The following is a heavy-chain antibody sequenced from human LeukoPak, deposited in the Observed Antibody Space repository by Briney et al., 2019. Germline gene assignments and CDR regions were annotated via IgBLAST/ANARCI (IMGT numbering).Heavy chain of an antibody. CDR3: ARGPRFAIRLIVVVTKGHFDY. CDR2: ISGSGGST. V-gene: IGHV3-23*01. CDR1: GFTFSSYG. D-gene: IGHD3-22*01. J-gene: IGHJ4*02. Sequence: GGSLRLSCAASGFTFSSYGMSWVRQAPGKGLEWVSAISGSGGSTYYADSVKGRFTISRDNSKNTLYLQMNSLRAEDTAVYYCARGPRFAIRLIVVVTKGHFDYWGQGTLVTVSS.